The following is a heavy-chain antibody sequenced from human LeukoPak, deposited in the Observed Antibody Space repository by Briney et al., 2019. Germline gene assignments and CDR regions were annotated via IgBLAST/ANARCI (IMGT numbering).Heavy chain of an antibody. J-gene: IGHJ4*02. D-gene: IGHD1-26*01. V-gene: IGHV3-15*01. CDR3: TTRGGSFSIFDY. CDR1: GFTFSDAW. CDR2: IKSKTDGGTT. Sequence: PGGSLRLSCAASGFTFSDAWMSWVREAPGKGLEWVGRIKSKTDGGTTDYAAPVKGRFTISRDDSKNTLYLQMNSLKTEDTAVYYCTTRGGSFSIFDYWGQGTLVTVSS.